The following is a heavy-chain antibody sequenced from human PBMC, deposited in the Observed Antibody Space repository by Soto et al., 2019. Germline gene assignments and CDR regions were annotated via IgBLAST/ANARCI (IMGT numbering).Heavy chain of an antibody. J-gene: IGHJ4*02. D-gene: IGHD2-2*01. CDR2: TSNSGST. CDR3: ARGGGSTKVAY. Sequence: QVQLQESGPGLVKPSQTLSLTCTVSGGSITSSGYYWSWIRQHPGEGLEWIGFTSNSGSTSYNPSLKGRVTILGDTSSNQFPLNLTSVTAADTGVYYCARGGGSTKVAYWGQGTLVTVSP. V-gene: IGHV4-31*03. CDR1: GGSITSSGYY.